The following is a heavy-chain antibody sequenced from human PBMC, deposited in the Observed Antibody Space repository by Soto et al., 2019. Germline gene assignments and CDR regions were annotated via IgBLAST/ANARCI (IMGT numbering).Heavy chain of an antibody. CDR3: ATKTGCSSTSCYFSAFEI. Sequence: PGESLKISCKGSGYSFTSYWIGWVRQMPGKGLEWMGIIYPGDSDTRYSPSFQGQVTISADKSISTAYLQWSSLKASDTAMYYCATKTGCSSTSCYFSAFEIWGQGTMVTVSS. CDR1: GYSFTSYW. V-gene: IGHV5-51*01. CDR2: IYPGDSDT. J-gene: IGHJ3*02. D-gene: IGHD2-2*01.